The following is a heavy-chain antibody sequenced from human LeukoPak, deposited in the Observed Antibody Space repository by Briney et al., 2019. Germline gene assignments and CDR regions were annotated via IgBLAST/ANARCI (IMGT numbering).Heavy chain of an antibody. Sequence: PGGSLRLSCAASGFTFSNAWMSWVRQAPGKGLEWVGRIKSKTDGGTTDYAAPVKGRFTISRDDSKNTLYLQMNSLKTEDTAVYYCTTTKGRITIFWNWGQGTLVTVSS. CDR1: GFTFSNAW. V-gene: IGHV3-15*01. D-gene: IGHD3-9*01. CDR2: IKSKTDGGTT. CDR3: TTTKGRITIFWN. J-gene: IGHJ4*02.